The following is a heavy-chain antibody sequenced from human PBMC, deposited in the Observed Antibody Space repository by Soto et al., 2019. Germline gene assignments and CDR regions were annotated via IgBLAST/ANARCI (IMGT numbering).Heavy chain of an antibody. CDR2: TYYRSKWYY. CDR3: ARGEQYSGRIFDY. J-gene: IGHJ4*01. D-gene: IGHD1-26*01. Sequence: SQPLSLTCAITGDSVSINSAGWSWVRQSPSRGLEWLGRTYYRSKWYYEYAVSVRGRITINPDTSKNQYSLQLNSVTHEDTAVYFCARGEQYSGRIFDYWGQGTLVTVSS. CDR1: GDSVSINSAG. V-gene: IGHV6-1*01.